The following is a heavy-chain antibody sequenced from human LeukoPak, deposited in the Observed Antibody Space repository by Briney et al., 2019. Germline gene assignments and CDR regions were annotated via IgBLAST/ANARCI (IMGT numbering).Heavy chain of an antibody. CDR3: ARGPKYCSGGSCYSFYYYMDV. V-gene: IGHV3-64*01. D-gene: IGHD2-15*01. CDR2: ISSNGGST. Sequence: GGSLRLSCAASGFTFSSYAMHWVRQAPGKGLEYVSAISSNGGSTYYANSVKGRFTISRDNSKNTLYLQMGSLRAEDMAVYYCARGPKYCSGGSCYSFYYYMDVWGKGTTVTVSS. J-gene: IGHJ6*03. CDR1: GFTFSSYA.